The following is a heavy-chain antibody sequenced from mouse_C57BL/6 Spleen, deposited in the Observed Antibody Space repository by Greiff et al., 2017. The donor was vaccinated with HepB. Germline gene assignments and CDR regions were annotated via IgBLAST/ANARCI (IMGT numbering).Heavy chain of an antibody. J-gene: IGHJ2*01. CDR2: IYPGDGDT. CDR1: GYAFSSSW. V-gene: IGHV1-82*01. Sequence: QVQLKQSGPELVKPGASVKISCKASGYAFSSSWMNWVKQRPGKGLEWIGRIYPGDGDTNYNGKFKGKATLTADKSSSTAYMQLSSLTSEDSAVYYWARSPFITTVVATDYWGQGTTLTVSA. CDR3: ARSPFITTVVATDY. D-gene: IGHD1-1*01.